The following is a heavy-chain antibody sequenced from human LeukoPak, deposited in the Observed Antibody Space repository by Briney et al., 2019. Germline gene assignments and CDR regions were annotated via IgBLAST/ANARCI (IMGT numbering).Heavy chain of an antibody. CDR3: ARSGYGGNTYYFDY. D-gene: IGHD1-26*01. V-gene: IGHV1-2*02. CDR1: GYTFTGYY. J-gene: IGHJ4*02. Sequence: ASVRVSCKASGYTFTGYYIHWVRQAPGQGLEWMGWINPNSGGRSYAQKFQGRVIMTTDTSTSTAYMELRSLRSDDTAVYYCARSGYGGNTYYFDYWGQGTLVTVSS. CDR2: INPNSGGR.